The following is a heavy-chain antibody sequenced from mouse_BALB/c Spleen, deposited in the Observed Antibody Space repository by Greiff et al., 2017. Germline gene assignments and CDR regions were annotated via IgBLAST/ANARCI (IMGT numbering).Heavy chain of an antibody. CDR2: IFPGDGST. CDR3: ARGLRLRGYFDY. J-gene: IGHJ2*01. CDR1: GYTFSSYD. V-gene: IGHV1S56*01. D-gene: IGHD1-2*01. Sequence: QVQLTVSGAELVKPGASVKLSCKASGYTFSSYDIYWVRQRPEQGLEWIGWIFPGDGSTKYNEKFKGQTTLTTDKSSSTAYMQLSRLTSEDSAVYFCARGLRLRGYFDYWGQGTTLTVSS.